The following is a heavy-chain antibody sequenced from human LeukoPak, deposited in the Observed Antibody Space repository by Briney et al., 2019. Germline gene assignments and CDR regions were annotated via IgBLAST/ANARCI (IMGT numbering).Heavy chain of an antibody. CDR1: GFTFSSYS. CDR2: ISSSSSYI. V-gene: IGHV3-21*01. D-gene: IGHD3-22*01. CDR3: AREDSSGYYYSDY. J-gene: IGHJ4*02. Sequence: GGSLRLSCAASGFTFSSYSMNWVRQAPGKGLEWVLSISSSSSYIYYADSVKGRFTISRDNAKNSLYLQMNSLRAEDTAVYYCAREDSSGYYYSDYWGQGTLVTVSS.